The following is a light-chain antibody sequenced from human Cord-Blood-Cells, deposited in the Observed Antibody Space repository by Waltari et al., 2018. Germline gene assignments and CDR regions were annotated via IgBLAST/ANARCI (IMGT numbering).Light chain of an antibody. J-gene: IGLJ2*01. CDR1: SSDVGGYNY. CDR2: DGS. CDR3: SSYTSSSTL. V-gene: IGLV2-14*01. Sequence: QSALTQPASVSGSPGQSITISCTGTSSDVGGYNYVSWYQQHPGTAPKRMISDGSNRPSGGSYRFAGSKSGNTASLTISGLQAEDEADDYCSSYTSSSTLFGGGTKLTVL.